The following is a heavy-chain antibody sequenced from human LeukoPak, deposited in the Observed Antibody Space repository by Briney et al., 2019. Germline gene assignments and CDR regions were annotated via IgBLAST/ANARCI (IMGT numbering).Heavy chain of an antibody. J-gene: IGHJ3*02. CDR1: GGSISSGRYY. V-gene: IGHV4-61*02. CDR2: IYTSGSTSGST. CDR3: ARDRPGGSQEAFDI. Sequence: SETLSLTCTVSGGSISSGRYYWSWIRQPAGKGLEWIGRIYTSGSTSGSTNYNPSLQSRVTISADTSKSQISLKLSSVTAADTALYYCARDRPGGSQEAFDIWGQGTMVTVSS. D-gene: IGHD1-26*01.